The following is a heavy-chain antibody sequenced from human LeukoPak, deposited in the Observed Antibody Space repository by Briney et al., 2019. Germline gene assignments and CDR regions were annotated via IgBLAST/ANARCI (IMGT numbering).Heavy chain of an antibody. Sequence: GGSLRLSCAASGFTFSSFWMSWVRQAPGKGLEWVANIKQDGSEKYYVDSVKGRFTISRDNAKTSLYLQMNSLRAEDTAVHYCARDLTRYYDFWSGYKDYWGQGTLVTVSS. D-gene: IGHD3-3*01. J-gene: IGHJ4*02. CDR3: ARDLTRYYDFWSGYKDY. CDR1: GFTFSSFW. V-gene: IGHV3-7*01. CDR2: IKQDGSEK.